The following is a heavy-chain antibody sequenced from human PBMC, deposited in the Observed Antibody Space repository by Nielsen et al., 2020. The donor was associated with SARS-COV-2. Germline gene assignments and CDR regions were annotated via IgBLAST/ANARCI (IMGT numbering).Heavy chain of an antibody. Sequence: GSLRLSCTVSGGSISSSSYYWGWIRQPPGKGLEWIGSIYYSGSTYYNPSLKSRVTISVDTSKNQFSLKLSSVTAADTAVYYCATAGSGSYLVFDNWGQGTLVTVSS. CDR2: IYYSGST. D-gene: IGHD1-26*01. CDR1: GGSISSSSYY. CDR3: ATAGSGSYLVFDN. V-gene: IGHV4-39*07. J-gene: IGHJ4*02.